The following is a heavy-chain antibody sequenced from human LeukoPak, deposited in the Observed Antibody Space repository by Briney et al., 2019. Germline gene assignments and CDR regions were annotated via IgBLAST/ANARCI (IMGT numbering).Heavy chain of an antibody. CDR2: INWNGGST. Sequence: GGSLRLSCAASGFTFDDYGMSWVRQAPGKGLEWVSGINWNGGSTGYADSVKGRFTISRDNAKNSLYLQMNSLRAEDTALYYCAREYYDILTGYSESAVEYYFDYWGQGTLVTVSS. D-gene: IGHD3-9*01. V-gene: IGHV3-20*04. CDR1: GFTFDDYG. J-gene: IGHJ4*02. CDR3: AREYYDILTGYSESAVEYYFDY.